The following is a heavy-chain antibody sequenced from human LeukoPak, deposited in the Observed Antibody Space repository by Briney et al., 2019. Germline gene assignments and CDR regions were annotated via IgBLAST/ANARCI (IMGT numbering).Heavy chain of an antibody. CDR2: ISGSGGST. CDR1: GFTFSSYP. V-gene: IGHV3-23*01. D-gene: IGHD4-23*01. J-gene: IGHJ5*02. CDR3: AKEPTVVTQNWFDP. Sequence: TGGSLRLSCAASGFTFSSYPMSWVRQAPGKGLEWVSAISGSGGSTYYADSVKGRFTISRDNSKNTLFLQMSSLRAEDTAVYYCAKEPTVVTQNWFDPWGQGTLVTVSS.